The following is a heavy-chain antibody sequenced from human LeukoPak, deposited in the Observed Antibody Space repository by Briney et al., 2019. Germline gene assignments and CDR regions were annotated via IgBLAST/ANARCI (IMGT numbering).Heavy chain of an antibody. V-gene: IGHV4-39*01. CDR3: ARQTGIVVVTNFDY. CDR2: IYYSGST. CDR1: GGSISSSSYY. J-gene: IGHJ4*02. D-gene: IGHD3-22*01. Sequence: SETLSLTCTVSGGSISSSSYYWGWIRQPPGKGLEWIGSIYYSGSTYYNPSPKSRVTISVDTSKNQFSLKLSSVTAADTAVYYCARQTGIVVVTNFDYWGQGTLVTVSS.